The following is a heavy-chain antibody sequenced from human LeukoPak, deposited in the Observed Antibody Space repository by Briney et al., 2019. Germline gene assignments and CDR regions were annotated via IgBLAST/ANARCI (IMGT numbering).Heavy chain of an antibody. J-gene: IGHJ4*02. CDR2: INPSGSST. D-gene: IGHD3-10*01. CDR1: GYSFTSHY. Sequence: ASVKVSCKASGYSFTSHYMHWVRQAPGQGLEWMGLINPSGSSTLYAQKLQGRVTMTTDTSTSTAYMELRSLRSDDTAVYYCARDRLTMVRGANFDYWGQGTLVTVSP. CDR3: ARDRLTMVRGANFDY. V-gene: IGHV1-46*01.